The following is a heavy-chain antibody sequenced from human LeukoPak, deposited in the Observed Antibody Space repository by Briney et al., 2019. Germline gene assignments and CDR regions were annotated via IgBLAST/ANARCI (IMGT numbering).Heavy chain of an antibody. CDR2: INHSGST. V-gene: IGHV4-34*01. Sequence: SETLSLTCAVYGGSFSGYYWSWIRQPPGKGLEWIGEINHSGSTNYNPSLKSRVTISVDTSKNQFSLKLSSVTAADTAVYFCATDRVAARGKAYMDVWGRGTTVTVSS. CDR1: GGSFSGYY. CDR3: ATDRVAARGKAYMDV. D-gene: IGHD6-6*01. J-gene: IGHJ6*03.